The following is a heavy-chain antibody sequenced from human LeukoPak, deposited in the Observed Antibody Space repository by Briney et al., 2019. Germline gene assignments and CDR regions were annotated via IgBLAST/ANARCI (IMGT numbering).Heavy chain of an antibody. CDR2: ISSSSSTI. CDR1: GFTFSSYW. Sequence: GGSLRLSCAASGFTFSSYWMSWVRQAPGKGLEWVSYISSSSSTIYYADSVKGRFTISRDNAKNSLYLQMNSLRAEDTAVYYCAREAPRRFLHWGQGTLVTVSS. CDR3: AREAPRRFLH. D-gene: IGHD1-14*01. V-gene: IGHV3-48*01. J-gene: IGHJ4*02.